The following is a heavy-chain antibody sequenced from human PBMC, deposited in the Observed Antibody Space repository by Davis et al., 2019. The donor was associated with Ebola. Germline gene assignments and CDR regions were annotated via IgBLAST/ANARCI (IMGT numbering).Heavy chain of an antibody. CDR2: ITPILGIT. V-gene: IGHV1-69*02. J-gene: IGHJ4*02. CDR3: ATNVAMVTNYFEH. CDR1: GGTFSSYT. Sequence: SVKVSCKASGGTFSSYTINWVRQAPGQGLEWMGSITPILGITNYAQKFQDRVTINADKSTSTAHMELNSLRSEDTAVYYCATNVAMVTNYFEHWGQGTLVTVSS. D-gene: IGHD5-18*01.